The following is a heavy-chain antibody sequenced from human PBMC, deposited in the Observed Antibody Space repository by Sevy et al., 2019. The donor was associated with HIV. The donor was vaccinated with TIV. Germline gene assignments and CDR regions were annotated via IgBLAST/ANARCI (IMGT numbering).Heavy chain of an antibody. J-gene: IGHJ6*02. Sequence: SETLSLTCTVSGGSISSDSFLWGWIRQPPGEGLGWIGSISYSGSTYYDPSLKSRITVDVDTSKKQFSLELRSVTAADTAMYYCARHLHFYGIDVWGPGTTVTVSS. V-gene: IGHV4-39*01. CDR3: ARHLHFYGIDV. CDR2: ISYSGST. CDR1: GGSISSDSFL. D-gene: IGHD3-3*02.